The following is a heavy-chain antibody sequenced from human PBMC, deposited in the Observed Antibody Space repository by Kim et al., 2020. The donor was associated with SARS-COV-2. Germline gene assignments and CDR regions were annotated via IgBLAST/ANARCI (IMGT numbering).Heavy chain of an antibody. J-gene: IGHJ3*01. Sequence: YNPSLKSRTSISLATSKNQFSLKMTSVTAADTAVYFCARDLATSNDTLDVWGQGTMVTVSP. CDR3: ARDLATSNDTLDV. D-gene: IGHD1-26*01. V-gene: IGHV4-31*02.